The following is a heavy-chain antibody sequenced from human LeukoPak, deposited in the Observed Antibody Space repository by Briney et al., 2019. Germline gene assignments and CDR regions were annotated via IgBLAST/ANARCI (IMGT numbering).Heavy chain of an antibody. CDR3: ARSYYYDYRQIDY. D-gene: IGHD3-22*01. Sequence: SETLSLTCTVSGDSISTSSYYWGWIRQPPGKGLEWLGSIYYSGSTYYNPSLKSRVTISVDTSKNQFSLNLYSVTAADTAVFYCARSYYYDYRQIDYWGQGTLVTVSS. CDR1: GDSISTSSYY. J-gene: IGHJ4*02. V-gene: IGHV4-39*01. CDR2: IYYSGST.